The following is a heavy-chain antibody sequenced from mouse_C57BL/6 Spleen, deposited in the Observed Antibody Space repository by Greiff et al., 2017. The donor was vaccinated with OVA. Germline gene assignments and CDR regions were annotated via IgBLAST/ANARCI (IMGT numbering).Heavy chain of an antibody. CDR1: GFTFSNYW. CDR2: IRLKSDNYAT. J-gene: IGHJ3*01. V-gene: IGHV6-3*01. CDR3: TSYFAWFAD. Sequence: EVKLVESGGGLVQPGGSMKLSCVASGFTFSNYWMNWVRQSPEKGLEWVAQIRLKSDNYATHYAESVKGRFTISRDDSKNSVYLQMNNLRAEDTGIYYCTSYFAWFADWGQGTLVTVSA.